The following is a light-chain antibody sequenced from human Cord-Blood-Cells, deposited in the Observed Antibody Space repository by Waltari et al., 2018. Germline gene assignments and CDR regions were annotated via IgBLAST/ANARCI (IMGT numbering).Light chain of an antibody. CDR3: SSYTSSSVV. CDR1: SSDVGGYNY. CDR2: DVS. Sequence: QSALTQPASVSGSPGQSIPISCTGTSSDVGGYNYVSWNQQHPGKAPKLMIYDVSNRPSGVSNRFSGSKSGNTASLTISGLQAEDEADYYCSSYTSSSVVFGGGTKLTVL. J-gene: IGLJ2*01. V-gene: IGLV2-14*01.